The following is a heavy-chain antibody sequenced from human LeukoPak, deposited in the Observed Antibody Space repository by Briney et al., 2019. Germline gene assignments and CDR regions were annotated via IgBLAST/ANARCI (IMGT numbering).Heavy chain of an antibody. Sequence: AGGSLRLSCAASGFTFSSYAMHWVRQAPGKGLEWVAVISYDGSNKYYADSVKGRFTISRDNSKNSLYLQMNSLRAEDTAVYYCARGSSGIRFDYWGQGTLVTVSS. CDR3: ARGSSGIRFDY. CDR1: GFTFSSYA. V-gene: IGHV3-30*04. J-gene: IGHJ4*02. CDR2: ISYDGSNK. D-gene: IGHD3-10*01.